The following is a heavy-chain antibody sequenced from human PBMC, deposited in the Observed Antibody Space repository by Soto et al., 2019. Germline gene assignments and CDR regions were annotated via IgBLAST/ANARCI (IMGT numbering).Heavy chain of an antibody. Sequence: GASVKVSCKASGYTFTGYYMHWVRQAPGQGLEWMGWINTYNGNTNYAQNVQGRVTLTTDTSTSTAYMELRSLRSSDTAIYYCAMVDVYVTPSPQDVWGQGTTVTVSS. V-gene: IGHV1-18*04. J-gene: IGHJ6*02. D-gene: IGHD3-16*01. CDR3: AMVDVYVTPSPQDV. CDR2: INTYNGNT. CDR1: GYTFTGYY.